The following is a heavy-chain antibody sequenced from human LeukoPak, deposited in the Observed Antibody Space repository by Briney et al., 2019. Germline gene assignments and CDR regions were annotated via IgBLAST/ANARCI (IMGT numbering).Heavy chain of an antibody. J-gene: IGHJ6*03. CDR1: GFTFSSYA. Sequence: GGSLRLSRAASGFTFSSYAMHWVRQAPGKGLEWVAVISYDGSNKYYADSVKGRFTNSRDNSKNTLYLQMNSLRAEDTAVYYCAREGSSSRYGFYYYYMDVWGKGTTVAVSS. D-gene: IGHD6-13*01. CDR2: ISYDGSNK. V-gene: IGHV3-30-3*01. CDR3: AREGSSSRYGFYYYYMDV.